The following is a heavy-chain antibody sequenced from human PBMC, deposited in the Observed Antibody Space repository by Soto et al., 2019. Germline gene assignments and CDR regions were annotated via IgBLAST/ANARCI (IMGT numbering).Heavy chain of an antibody. CDR3: AKELVAAPMSVGWGYFYNYGLEV. CDR1: GFTFSNYA. D-gene: IGHD1-26*01. CDR2: ITSPRGTT. J-gene: IGHJ6*04. Sequence: EVQLLESGGGLVQPGGSLRLSCAASGFTFSNYALTWVRQAPGKGLDWFSTITSPRGTTHYADSVEGRLTISRDTSTNMLFLQMNNLRAEDSAVYYCAKELVAAPMSVGWGYFYNYGLEVWCKGTTVTVSS. V-gene: IGHV3-23*01.